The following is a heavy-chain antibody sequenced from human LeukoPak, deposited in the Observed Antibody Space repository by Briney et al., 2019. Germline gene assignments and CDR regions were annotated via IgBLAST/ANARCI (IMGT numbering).Heavy chain of an antibody. J-gene: IGHJ4*02. CDR2: IYYSGST. D-gene: IGHD6-6*01. V-gene: IGHV4-31*03. Sequence: ASQTLSLTCTVSGGSISSGGYYWSWIRQHPGKGLEWIGYIYYSGSTYYNPSLKSRVTISVDTSKNQFSLKLSSVTAADTAVYYCARGVGSIAAPTIFDYWGQGTLVTVSS. CDR1: GGSISSGGYY. CDR3: ARGVGSIAAPTIFDY.